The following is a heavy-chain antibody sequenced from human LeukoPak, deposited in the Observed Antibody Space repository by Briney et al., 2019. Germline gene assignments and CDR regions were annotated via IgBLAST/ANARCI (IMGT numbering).Heavy chain of an antibody. V-gene: IGHV1-69*05. J-gene: IGHJ5*02. Sequence: SSVKVSCKASGGTFTSYAISWVRQAPGQGREWMAGIIPIFGTANYAQKFQGRGTITTDESTSTAYMELSRLRSEDTAVYYCARGITIFNWFDPWGQGTLVTVSS. CDR1: GGTFTSYA. D-gene: IGHD3-9*01. CDR2: IIPIFGTA. CDR3: ARGITIFNWFDP.